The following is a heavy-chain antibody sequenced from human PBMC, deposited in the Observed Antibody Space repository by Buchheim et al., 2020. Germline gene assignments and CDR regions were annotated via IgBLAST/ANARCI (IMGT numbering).Heavy chain of an antibody. CDR3: ARAYCGGDCYSGYYYGMDV. CDR1: GYTFTSYY. Sequence: QVQLVQSGAEVKKPGASVKVSCKASGYTFTSYYMHWVRQAPGQGLEWMGIINPSGGSTSYAQKFQGRVTMTRDTSTSPVYMELSSLRSEDTAVYYCARAYCGGDCYSGYYYGMDVWGQGTT. D-gene: IGHD2-21*02. V-gene: IGHV1-46*01. J-gene: IGHJ6*02. CDR2: INPSGGST.